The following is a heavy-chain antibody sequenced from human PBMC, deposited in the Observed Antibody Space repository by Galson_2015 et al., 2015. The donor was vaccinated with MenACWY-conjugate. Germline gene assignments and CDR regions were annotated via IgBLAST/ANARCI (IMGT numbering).Heavy chain of an antibody. Sequence: SVKVSCKASGYTFTSYGISWVRQAPGQRLEWMGWINAGNGNTKYSQKFQGRVTITRDTSASTAYMELSSLRSEDTAVYYCARGGITFGGVIVYYFDYWGQGTLVTVSS. D-gene: IGHD3-16*02. V-gene: IGHV1-3*01. CDR1: GYTFTSYG. CDR3: ARGGITFGGVIVYYFDY. J-gene: IGHJ4*02. CDR2: INAGNGNT.